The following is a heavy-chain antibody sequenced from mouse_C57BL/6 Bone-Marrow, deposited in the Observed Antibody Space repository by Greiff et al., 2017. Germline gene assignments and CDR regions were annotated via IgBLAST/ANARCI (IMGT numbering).Heavy chain of an antibody. J-gene: IGHJ2*01. CDR2: IDPETGGT. CDR3: TERGEITTVVAEGYFDY. CDR1: GYTFTDYE. D-gene: IGHD1-1*01. Sequence: VQLQQSGAELVRPGASVTLSCKASGYTFTDYEMHWVKQTPVHGLEWIGAIDPETGGTAYNQKFKGKAILTADKSSSTAYMELRSLTSEDSAVYYCTERGEITTVVAEGYFDYWGQGTTLRVSS. V-gene: IGHV1-15*01.